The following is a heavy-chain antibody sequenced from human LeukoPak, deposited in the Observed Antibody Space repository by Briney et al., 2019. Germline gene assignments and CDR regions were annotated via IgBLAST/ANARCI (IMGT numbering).Heavy chain of an antibody. CDR2: INPNSGGT. J-gene: IGHJ3*02. CDR1: GYTLTGYY. V-gene: IGHV1-2*02. D-gene: IGHD3-3*01. Sequence: ASVKVSCKASGYTLTGYYMHWVRQAPGQGLEWMGWINPNSGGTNYAQKFQGRVTMTRDTSISTAYMELSRLRSDDTAVYYCARADDFWTRYAFDIWGQGTMVTVSS. CDR3: ARADDFWTRYAFDI.